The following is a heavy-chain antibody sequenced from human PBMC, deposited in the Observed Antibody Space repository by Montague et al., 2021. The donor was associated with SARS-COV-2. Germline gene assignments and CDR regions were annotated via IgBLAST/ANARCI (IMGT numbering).Heavy chain of an antibody. CDR3: ARVRELVD. V-gene: IGHV4-31*03. CDR1: GASISSGGDY. CDR2: IYYSVST. Sequence: TLSLTCTVSGASISSGGDYWNWIRQHPGKGLEWIGHIYYSVSTNYNPSLKSRVTFSEDTSKNQISLKLTSVTAADTAVYYCARVRELVDWGQGIMVIVSS. J-gene: IGHJ4*02. D-gene: IGHD3-10*01.